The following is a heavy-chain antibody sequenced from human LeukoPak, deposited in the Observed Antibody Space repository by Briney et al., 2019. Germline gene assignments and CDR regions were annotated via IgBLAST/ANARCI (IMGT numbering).Heavy chain of an antibody. CDR3: ARGLVYYYDSSGTFDY. D-gene: IGHD3-22*01. CDR1: GGSSSGYY. CDR2: INHSGST. J-gene: IGHJ4*02. Sequence: KTSETLSLTCAVYGGSSSGYYWSWIRQPPGKGLEWIGEINHSGSTNYNPSLKSRVTISVDTSKNQFSLKLSSVTAADTAVYYCARGLVYYYDSSGTFDYWGQGTLVTVSS. V-gene: IGHV4-34*01.